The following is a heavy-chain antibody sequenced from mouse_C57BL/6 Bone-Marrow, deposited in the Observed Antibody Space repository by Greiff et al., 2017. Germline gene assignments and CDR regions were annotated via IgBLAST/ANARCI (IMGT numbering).Heavy chain of an antibody. V-gene: IGHV5-16*01. CDR2: INYDGSST. J-gene: IGHJ1*03. CDR1: GFTFSDYY. Sequence: EVKLVESEGGLVQPGSSMKLSCTASGFTFSDYYMAWVRQVPEKGLEWVANINYDGSSTYYLDSLKSRFIISRDNAKNILYLQMSSLKSEDTATYYCARIRIYDGPDWYFDVWGTGTTVTVSS. D-gene: IGHD2-3*01. CDR3: ARIRIYDGPDWYFDV.